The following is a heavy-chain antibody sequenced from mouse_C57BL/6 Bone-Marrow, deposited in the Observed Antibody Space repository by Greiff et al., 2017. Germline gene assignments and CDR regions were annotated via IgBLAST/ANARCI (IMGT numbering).Heavy chain of an antibody. V-gene: IGHV6-6*01. CDR2: IRNKANNHAT. CDR1: GFTFSDAW. D-gene: IGHD1-1*01. J-gene: IGHJ4*01. CDR3: TRRRITTVSMDY. Sequence: EVKLMESGGGLVQPGGSMKLSCAASGFTFSDAWMDWVRQSPEKGLEWVAEIRNKANNHATYYAESVKGRFTISRDDSKSSVYLQMNSLRAEDTDIYYCTRRRITTVSMDYWGQGTSVTVSS.